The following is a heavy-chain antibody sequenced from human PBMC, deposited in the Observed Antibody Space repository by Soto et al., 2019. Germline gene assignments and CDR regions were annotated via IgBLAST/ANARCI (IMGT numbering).Heavy chain of an antibody. CDR1: GGTFSSYA. CDR3: ATPYYYDSSGYGIYYFDY. J-gene: IGHJ4*02. V-gene: IGHV1-69*06. CDR2: IIPIFGTA. Sequence: GASVKVSCKASGGTFSSYAISWVRQAPGQGLEWMGGIIPIFGTANYAQKFQGRVTITADKSTSTAYMELSSLRSEDTAVYYCATPYYYDSSGYGIYYFDYWGQGTLVTVSS. D-gene: IGHD3-22*01.